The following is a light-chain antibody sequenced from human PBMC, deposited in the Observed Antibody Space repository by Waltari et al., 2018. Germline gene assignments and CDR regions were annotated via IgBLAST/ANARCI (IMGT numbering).Light chain of an antibody. Sequence: DIVMTQSPDSLAVSLGERAPINCKSSQSVLYSSNNKNYLAWYQQKPGQPPKLLIYWASTRESGFPDRFSGSGSGTDFTLTISSLQAEDVAVYYCQQYYSTPQTFGQGTKVEIK. J-gene: IGKJ1*01. CDR2: WAS. CDR3: QQYYSTPQT. CDR1: QSVLYSSNNKNY. V-gene: IGKV4-1*01.